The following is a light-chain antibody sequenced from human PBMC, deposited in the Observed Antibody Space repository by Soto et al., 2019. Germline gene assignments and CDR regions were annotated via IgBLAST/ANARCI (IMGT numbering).Light chain of an antibody. CDR1: QSISSY. CDR3: QQSYSTPPT. V-gene: IGKV1-39*01. CDR2: AAS. Sequence: DIQMTQSPSSLSASVGDRVTITCRASQSISSYLNWYQQKPEKAPKLLIYAASSLQSGVPSRFSGSGSGTDFTLTISSLQPEDVATYYCQQSYSTPPTFCQGTKVEIK. J-gene: IGKJ1*01.